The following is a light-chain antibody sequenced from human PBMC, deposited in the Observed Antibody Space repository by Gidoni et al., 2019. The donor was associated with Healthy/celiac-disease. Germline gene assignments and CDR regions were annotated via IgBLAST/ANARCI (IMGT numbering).Light chain of an antibody. V-gene: IGLV2-14*03. J-gene: IGLJ1*01. CDR1: SSDVGGYNY. Sequence: QSALTQPASVSGSPGRSITISCTGTSSDVGGYNYVSWYQQHPGKAPKLMIYDVSNRPPGVSNRFSGSKSGNTASLTISGLQAEDEADYYCSSYTSSSTSHYVFGTGTKVTVL. CDR2: DVS. CDR3: SSYTSSSTSHYV.